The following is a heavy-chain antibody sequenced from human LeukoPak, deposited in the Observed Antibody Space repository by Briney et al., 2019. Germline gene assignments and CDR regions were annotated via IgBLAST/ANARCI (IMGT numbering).Heavy chain of an antibody. CDR1: EFTFSSYS. Sequence: GGSLRLSCAASEFTFSSYSMNWVRQAPGKGLEWVSSISSSSSYIYYADSVKGRFTISRDNAKNTLYLQMNSLRAEDTAVYYCVRGSNGWSGMDVWGQGTTVTVSS. J-gene: IGHJ6*02. V-gene: IGHV3-21*01. CDR3: VRGSNGWSGMDV. D-gene: IGHD6-19*01. CDR2: ISSSSSYI.